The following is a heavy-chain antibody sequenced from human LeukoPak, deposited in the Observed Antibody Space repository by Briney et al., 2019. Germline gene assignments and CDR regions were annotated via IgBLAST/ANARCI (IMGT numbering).Heavy chain of an antibody. Sequence: ASVKVSCKASGYTFTGYYMHWVRQAPGQGLEWMGWINPNSGGTNYAQKFQGRVTMTRDTSISTAYMELSRLRSDDTAVYYCARATYYYGSGSRVEYFDYWGQGTLVTVSS. D-gene: IGHD3-10*01. CDR2: INPNSGGT. V-gene: IGHV1-2*02. CDR3: ARATYYYGSGSRVEYFDY. CDR1: GYTFTGYY. J-gene: IGHJ4*02.